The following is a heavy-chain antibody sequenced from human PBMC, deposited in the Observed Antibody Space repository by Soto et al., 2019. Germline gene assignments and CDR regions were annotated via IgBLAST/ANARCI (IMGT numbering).Heavy chain of an antibody. D-gene: IGHD3-9*01. CDR3: ARGGRGYDILTGYRPSLYYYGMDV. Sequence: ASVKVSCKASGYTFTGYYMHWVRQAPGQGLEWMGWINPNSGGTNYAQKFQGWVTMTRDTSISTAYMELSRLRSDDTAVYYCARGGRGYDILTGYRPSLYYYGMDVWGQGTTVTVSS. CDR1: GYTFTGYY. J-gene: IGHJ6*02. V-gene: IGHV1-2*04. CDR2: INPNSGGT.